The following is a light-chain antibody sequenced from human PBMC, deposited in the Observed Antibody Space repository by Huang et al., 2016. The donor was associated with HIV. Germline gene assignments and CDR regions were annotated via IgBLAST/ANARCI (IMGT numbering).Light chain of an antibody. J-gene: IGKJ1*01. CDR1: QSVLYSSNNKNY. CDR2: WAS. V-gene: IGKV4-1*01. CDR3: QQYYSAWT. Sequence: DIVMTQSPDSLAVSLGERATMHCKSSQSVLYSSNNKNYLAWYQQKPGQSPKLLIYWASTRESGVPDRFSGGGSGTDFTLTISSLQAEDVALYYCQQYYSAWTFGQGTKVEVK.